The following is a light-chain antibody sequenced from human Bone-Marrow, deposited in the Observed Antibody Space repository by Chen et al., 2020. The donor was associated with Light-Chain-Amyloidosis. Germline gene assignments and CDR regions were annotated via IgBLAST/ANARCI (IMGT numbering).Light chain of an antibody. CDR1: NIGSTS. J-gene: IGLJ3*02. Sequence: SSVLTQPSSVSPAPGQTATISCGGNNIGSTSVHWYQQTPGQAPLLVVYDDSDRPSGIPERLSGSNSGNTATLTISRVEAGDEADYYCQVWDRSSDRPVFGGGTKLTVL. CDR3: QVWDRSSDRPV. CDR2: DDS. V-gene: IGLV3-21*02.